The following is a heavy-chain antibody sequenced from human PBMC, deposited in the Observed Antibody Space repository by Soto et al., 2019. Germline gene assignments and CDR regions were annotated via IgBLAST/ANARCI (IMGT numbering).Heavy chain of an antibody. CDR3: ARSSIVGVPAAPQRYYYMDV. V-gene: IGHV1-18*01. CDR1: GYTFTSYG. J-gene: IGHJ6*03. CDR2: ISAYNGNT. D-gene: IGHD2-2*01. Sequence: QVQLVQSGAEVKKPGASVKVSCKASGYTFTSYGISWVRQAPGQGLEWMGWISAYNGNTNYAQKLQGRVTMTTDTSTSTAYMELMSLRSDDTAVYYCARSSIVGVPAAPQRYYYMDVWGKGTTVTVSS.